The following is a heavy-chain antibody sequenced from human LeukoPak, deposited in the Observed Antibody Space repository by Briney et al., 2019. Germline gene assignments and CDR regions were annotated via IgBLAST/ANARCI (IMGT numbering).Heavy chain of an antibody. D-gene: IGHD6-19*01. CDR1: GGSISSYY. V-gene: IGHV4-59*01. J-gene: IGHJ4*02. Sequence: SETLSLTCTVSGGSISSYYWSWIRQPPGKGLEWIGYIYYSGSTNYNPSLKSRVTISVDTSKNQFSLKLSSVTAADTAAYYCARGGWYSFDYWGQGTLVTVSS. CDR2: IYYSGST. CDR3: ARGGWYSFDY.